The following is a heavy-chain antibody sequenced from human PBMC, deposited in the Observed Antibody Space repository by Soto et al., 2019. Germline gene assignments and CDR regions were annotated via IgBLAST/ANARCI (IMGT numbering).Heavy chain of an antibody. CDR2: IRSGGNT. Sequence: GGSLRLSCAASGFTVSSNYMSWVRQAPGKGLEWVSVIRSGGNTYYADSVEGRFTISRDNSKNTVYLQMNSLRAEDTAVYYCGRENYYYGMDVWGQGTTVTVS. CDR1: GFTVSSNY. J-gene: IGHJ6*02. V-gene: IGHV3-66*01. CDR3: GRENYYYGMDV.